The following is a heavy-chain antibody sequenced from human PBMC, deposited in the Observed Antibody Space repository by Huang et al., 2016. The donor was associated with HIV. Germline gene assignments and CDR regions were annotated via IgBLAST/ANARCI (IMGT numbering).Heavy chain of an antibody. D-gene: IGHD3-10*01. CDR2: VNDGGDI. CDR3: ARRFRVAATRKWFDP. Sequence: QVQLQQWGAGLLKPSETLALTCAVYGESLGTYYWAWIRRPPGKGLQRSGEVNDGGDINYNPSLESRVTISVDTSRNQVSLTLTSMTAADTATYYGARRFRVAATRKWFDPWGQGTLVIVSS. J-gene: IGHJ5*02. V-gene: IGHV4-34*01. CDR1: GESLGTYY.